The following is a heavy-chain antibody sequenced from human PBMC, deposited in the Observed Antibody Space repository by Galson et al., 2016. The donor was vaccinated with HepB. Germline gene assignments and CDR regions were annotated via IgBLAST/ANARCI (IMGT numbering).Heavy chain of an antibody. CDR3: ARERPGIGALFAH. D-gene: IGHD6-6*01. CDR2: FIPIFGAG. Sequence: SVKVSCKASGGTFSTYTTSWLRQAPGQGPEWMGGFIPIFGAGKYAQKFEGRVTMTADESTSTAYMELRSLSSDDTAVYYCARERPGIGALFAHWGQGTLVTVSS. J-gene: IGHJ4*02. CDR1: GGTFSTYT. V-gene: IGHV1-69*13.